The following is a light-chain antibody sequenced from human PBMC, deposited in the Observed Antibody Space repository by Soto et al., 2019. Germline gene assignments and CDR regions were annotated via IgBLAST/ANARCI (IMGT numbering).Light chain of an antibody. CDR3: SSYTSSSTLYV. CDR1: SSDVGGYDY. J-gene: IGLJ1*01. Sequence: QSVLTQPASVSGSPGQSITISCTGTSSDVGGYDYVSWYQHYPGKAPKLMIYDVGNRPSGVSNRFSGSKSGNTASLTISGLQAEDEADYYCSSYTSSSTLYVFGTGTKVTVL. CDR2: DVG. V-gene: IGLV2-14*03.